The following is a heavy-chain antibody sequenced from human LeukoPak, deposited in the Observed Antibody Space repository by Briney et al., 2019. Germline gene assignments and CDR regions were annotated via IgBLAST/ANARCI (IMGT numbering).Heavy chain of an antibody. Sequence: GASVKVSCKASGYTFTDYYIHWVRQAPGQGLEWMGWIHTNTGNPTYAQGFTGRFVFSLDTSVSTAYLQISSLKAEDSAIYYCASDYGDYASNAFDLWGQGTMVTVSS. J-gene: IGHJ3*01. CDR1: GYTFTDYY. CDR3: ASDYGDYASNAFDL. CDR2: IHTNTGNP. V-gene: IGHV7-4-1*02. D-gene: IGHD4-17*01.